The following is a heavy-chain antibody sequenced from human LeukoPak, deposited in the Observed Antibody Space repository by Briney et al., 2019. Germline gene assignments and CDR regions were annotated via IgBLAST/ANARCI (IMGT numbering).Heavy chain of an antibody. J-gene: IGHJ4*02. Sequence: GGSLRLSCAASGFTFSSYEMNWVRQAPGKGLEWVSYISSSGSTIYYADSVKGRFTISRDNSKNTLYLQMNRLRAEDTAVYYCAKPPPHCSGGSCYFDSWGQGTLVTVSS. CDR2: ISSSGSTI. D-gene: IGHD2-15*01. V-gene: IGHV3-48*03. CDR3: AKPPPHCSGGSCYFDS. CDR1: GFTFSSYE.